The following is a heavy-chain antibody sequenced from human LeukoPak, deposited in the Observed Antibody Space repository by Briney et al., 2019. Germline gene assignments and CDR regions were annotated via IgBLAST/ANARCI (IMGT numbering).Heavy chain of an antibody. D-gene: IGHD2-2*01. Sequence: ASVKVSCKASGYTFTSYDINWVRQATGQGLEWMGWMNPNSGNTGYAQKFQGRVTMTRNTSISTAYMELSSLRSEDTAVYYCARGDNVVVPAASKGFDYWGQGTLVTVSS. CDR1: GYTFTSYD. J-gene: IGHJ4*02. CDR2: MNPNSGNT. CDR3: ARGDNVVVPAASKGFDY. V-gene: IGHV1-8*01.